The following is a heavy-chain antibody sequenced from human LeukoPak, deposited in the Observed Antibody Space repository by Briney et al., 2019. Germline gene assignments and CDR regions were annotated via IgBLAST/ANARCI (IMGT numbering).Heavy chain of an antibody. CDR1: GFTFSSYG. CDR3: AREEYDYALGALDV. Sequence: PGRSLRLSCAASGFTFSSYGMHWVRQAPGKGLEWVAVISYDGSNKYYADSVKGRFTISRDNSKNTLYLQMNSLRAEDTAVYYCAREEYDYALGALDVWGQGTTVSVSS. D-gene: IGHD4/OR15-4a*01. V-gene: IGHV3-30*03. J-gene: IGHJ6*02. CDR2: ISYDGSNK.